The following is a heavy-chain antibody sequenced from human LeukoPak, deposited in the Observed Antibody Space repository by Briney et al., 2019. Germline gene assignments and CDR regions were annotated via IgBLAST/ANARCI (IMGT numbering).Heavy chain of an antibody. J-gene: IGHJ4*02. CDR2: INHSGST. V-gene: IGHV4-34*01. CDR1: GGSFSGYY. D-gene: IGHD3-9*01. CDR3: ARGGKSYDILTGPARWYYFDY. Sequence: SETLSLTCAVYGGSFSGYYWSWIRQPPGKGLEWIGEINHSGSTNYNPSLKSRVTISVDTSKNQFSLKLSSVTAADTAVYYCARGGKSYDILTGPARWYYFDYWGQGTLVTVSS.